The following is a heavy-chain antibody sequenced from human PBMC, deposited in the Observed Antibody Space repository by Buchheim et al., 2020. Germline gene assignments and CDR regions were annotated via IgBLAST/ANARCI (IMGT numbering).Heavy chain of an antibody. CDR2: INHRGST. V-gene: IGHV4-34*01. J-gene: IGHJ6*02. CDR3: ARGGGGLLWFGEFPYYYYGMDV. CDR1: GGSFSGYY. D-gene: IGHD3-10*01. Sequence: QVQLQQWGAGLLKPSETLSLTCAVYGGSFSGYYWSWIRQPPGKGLEWIGEINHRGSTNYNPSLKSRVTISVDTSKNQFSLKLSSVTAADTAVYYCARGGGGLLWFGEFPYYYYGMDVWGQGTT.